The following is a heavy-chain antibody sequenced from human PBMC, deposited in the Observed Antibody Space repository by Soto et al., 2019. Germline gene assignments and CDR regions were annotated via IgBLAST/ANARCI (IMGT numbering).Heavy chain of an antibody. CDR3: ASKTYYYDSSGYYLDYYFDY. D-gene: IGHD3-22*01. J-gene: IGHJ4*02. Sequence: SETLSLTCAVYGGSFSGYYWSWIRQPPGKGLEWIGEINHSGSTNYNPSLKSRVTISVDTSKNQFSLKLSSVTAADTAVYYCASKTYYYDSSGYYLDYYFDYWGQGTLVTVSS. CDR1: GGSFSGYY. CDR2: INHSGST. V-gene: IGHV4-34*01.